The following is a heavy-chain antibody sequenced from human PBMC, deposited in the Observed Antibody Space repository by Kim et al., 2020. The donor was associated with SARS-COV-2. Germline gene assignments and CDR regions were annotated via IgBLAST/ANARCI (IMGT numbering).Heavy chain of an antibody. CDR1: GNSVTTNSGS. V-gene: IGHV6-1*01. CDR3: ATGGGYSSVWYGGWFDP. J-gene: IGHJ5*02. D-gene: IGHD6-19*01. Sequence: SQTLSLTCAISGNSVTTNSGSWNWIRQSPSRGLEWLGRTYYRSKWYYNYADSVKNRITISSDTSKNQFSLQLDSVTPEDTAVYYCATGGGYSSVWYGGWFDPWGQGTLVTVSS. CDR2: TYYRSKWYY.